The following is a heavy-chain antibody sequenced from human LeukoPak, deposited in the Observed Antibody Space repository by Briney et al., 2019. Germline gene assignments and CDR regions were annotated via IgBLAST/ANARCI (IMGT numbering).Heavy chain of an antibody. V-gene: IGHV3-30*04. CDR3: ARDRRGYGSGSYYSDY. J-gene: IGHJ4*02. D-gene: IGHD3-10*01. Sequence: GGSLRLSCAASGFTFSSYAMHWVRQAPGKGLEWVAVTSYDGSNKYYADSVKGRFTISRDNSKNTLYLQMNSLRAEDTAVYYCARDRRGYGSGSYYSDYWGQGTLVTVSS. CDR2: TSYDGSNK. CDR1: GFTFSSYA.